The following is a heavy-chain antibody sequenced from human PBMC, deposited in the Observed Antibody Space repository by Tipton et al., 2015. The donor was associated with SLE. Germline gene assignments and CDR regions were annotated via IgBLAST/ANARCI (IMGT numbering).Heavy chain of an antibody. CDR1: GVPISSYY. J-gene: IGHJ6*03. D-gene: IGHD3-10*01. V-gene: IGHV4-4*08. CDR3: ARTEVRGVIAMDV. CDR2: INTTGST. Sequence: TLSLTCPVSGVPISSYYWRWIRQPPGKRLEWIGFINTTGSTNHNPPLKSRVTISVDTSKNQFSLKLTSVTAADTAVYYCARTEVRGVIAMDVWGKGTTVTVSS.